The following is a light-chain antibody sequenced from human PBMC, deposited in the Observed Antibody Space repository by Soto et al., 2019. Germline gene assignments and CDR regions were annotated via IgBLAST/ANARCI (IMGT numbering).Light chain of an antibody. CDR3: QQRNNWPPLT. CDR2: DAS. CDR1: QSVSSY. Sequence: EIVLTQSQAALSLSPGERATLSCRASQSVSSYLAWYQQKPGQAPRLLIYDASNRATGIPARFSGSGSGTDFTFTISSLEPEDFAVYYCQQRNNWPPLTFGVGTKVEIK. V-gene: IGKV3-11*01. J-gene: IGKJ4*01.